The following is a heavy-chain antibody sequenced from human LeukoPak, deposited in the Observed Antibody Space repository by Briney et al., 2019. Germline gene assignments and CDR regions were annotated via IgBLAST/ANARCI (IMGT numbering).Heavy chain of an antibody. CDR1: GLTFTNYC. CDR3: TSRYDFWSCYFQGYYFDF. V-gene: IGHV3-7*02. Sequence: PGGSLRLSCAPPGLTFTNYCMHWVRQAPGKGLGSVAYIHPNGTEKYYMEYLRGRFAISRDKAKNSLYMQMSNLRDEDTAVYYCTSRYDFWSCYFQGYYFDFWGQGSLVTVSS. D-gene: IGHD3-3*01. CDR2: IHPNGTEK. J-gene: IGHJ4*02.